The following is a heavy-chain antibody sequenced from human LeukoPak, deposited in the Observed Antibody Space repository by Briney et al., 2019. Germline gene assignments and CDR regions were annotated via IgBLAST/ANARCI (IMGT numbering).Heavy chain of an antibody. CDR3: ARDSPHIARVVPAAIYPDY. J-gene: IGHJ4*02. CDR1: GFTFSSYG. V-gene: IGHV3-33*01. CDR2: IWYDGSNK. Sequence: PGGSLRLSCAASGFTFSSYGMHWVRQAPGKGLEWVAVIWYDGSNKYYADSVKDRFTISRDNSKNTLYLQMNSLRAEDTAVYYCARDSPHIARVVPAAIYPDYWGQGTLVTVSS. D-gene: IGHD2-2*02.